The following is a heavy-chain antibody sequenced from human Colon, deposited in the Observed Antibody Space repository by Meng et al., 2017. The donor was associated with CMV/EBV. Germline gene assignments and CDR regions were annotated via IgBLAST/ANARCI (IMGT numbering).Heavy chain of an antibody. J-gene: IGHJ4*02. CDR1: GGSVSSSSYY. Sequence: VAGGSVSSSSYYWAWVRQPPGRGLQWIGTLYYGGSAYYNPSLKSRATISVDTSKSLFYLHLSSVTATDTAIYYCAATFTPSAPFDYWGRGTLVTVSS. CDR3: AATFTPSAPFDY. V-gene: IGHV4-39*02. CDR2: LYYGGSA.